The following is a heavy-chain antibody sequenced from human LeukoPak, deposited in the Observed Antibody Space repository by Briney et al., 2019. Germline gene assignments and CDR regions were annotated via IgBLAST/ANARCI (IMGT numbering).Heavy chain of an antibody. CDR1: GYSIRSGYY. CDR3: ARGAVAVPFDY. CDR2: IYHSGSA. D-gene: IGHD6-19*01. J-gene: IGHJ4*02. V-gene: IGHV4-38-2*02. Sequence: KPSETLSLTCTVSGYSIRSGYYWGWIRQPPGKGLEWIGSIYHSGSAYYNPSLKSRVIISIDTSKNRFSLKLISVTAADTAVYYCARGAVAVPFDYWGQGTLVRVSS.